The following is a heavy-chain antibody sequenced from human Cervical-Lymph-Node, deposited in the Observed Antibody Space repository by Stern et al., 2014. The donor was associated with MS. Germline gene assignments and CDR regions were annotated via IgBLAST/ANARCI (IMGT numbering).Heavy chain of an antibody. D-gene: IGHD6-19*01. CDR3: ATPYSSGWSPDH. Sequence: QVQLLQPGAVVKKPGASVKVSCKASGYTFTDFYIHWVRQAPGQGLEWMGRINPNSRDTKFAQKFQGRVSLTRDTSINTAYMELTRLRSDDTAIYYCATPYSSGWSPDHWGQGTAVTVSS. V-gene: IGHV1-2*06. CDR2: INPNSRDT. CDR1: GYTFTDFY. J-gene: IGHJ5*02.